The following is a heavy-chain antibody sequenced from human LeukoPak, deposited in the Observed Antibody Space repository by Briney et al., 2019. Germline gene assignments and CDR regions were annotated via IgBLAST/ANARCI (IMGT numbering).Heavy chain of an antibody. D-gene: IGHD2/OR15-2a*01. J-gene: IGHJ4*02. Sequence: GGSLRLSCAVSGFTFSSYGMHWVRQAPGKGLEWVAVISYDGSNKYYIDSVKGRFTISRDNSKNTLYLQMNSLRAEDTAVYYCARGENSKTYPVSGYWGQGTLVTVSS. CDR1: GFTFSSYG. CDR2: ISYDGSNK. V-gene: IGHV3-30*03. CDR3: ARGENSKTYPVSGY.